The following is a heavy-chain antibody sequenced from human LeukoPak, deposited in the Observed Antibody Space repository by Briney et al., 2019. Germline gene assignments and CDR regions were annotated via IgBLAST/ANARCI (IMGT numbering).Heavy chain of an antibody. CDR2: INPNSGGT. V-gene: IGHV1-2*02. CDR1: GYTFTGYY. Sequence: ASVKVSCKASGYTFTGYYMHWVRQAPGQGLEWMGWINPNSGGTNYAQKFQGRVTMTRDTSISTAYMELSRLRSDDTAVYYCARSLLIGPSYDSSGSEDYWGQGTLVTVSS. CDR3: ARSLLIGPSYDSSGSEDY. J-gene: IGHJ4*02. D-gene: IGHD3-22*01.